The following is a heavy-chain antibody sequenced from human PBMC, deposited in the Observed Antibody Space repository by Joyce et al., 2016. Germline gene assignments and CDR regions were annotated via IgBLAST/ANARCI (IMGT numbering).Heavy chain of an antibody. CDR2: IDWDDEE. J-gene: IGHJ5*02. D-gene: IGHD2-15*01. CDR3: ARTYCSGGRCYEGGSFDP. Sequence: QVTLKESGPALVKPTQTLTLTCTFSGFSLNTTGMRVSWIRQPPGKALEWLARIDWDDEEFYSTSLKTRLTISKDTSKNQVVLTLTNMGPVDTATYYCARTYCSGGRCYEGGSFDPWGQGTLVTVSS. CDR1: GFSLNTTGMR. V-gene: IGHV2-70*04.